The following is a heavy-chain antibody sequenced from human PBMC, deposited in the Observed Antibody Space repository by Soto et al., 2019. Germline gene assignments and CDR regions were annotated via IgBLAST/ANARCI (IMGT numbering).Heavy chain of an antibody. CDR2: IIPIFGTA. CDR1: GGTFSSYA. J-gene: IGHJ4*02. CDR3: APPEDAVTTTPFDY. V-gene: IGHV1-69*13. D-gene: IGHD1-1*01. Sequence: GASVKVSCKASGGTFSSYAISWVRQAPGQGLEWMGGIIPIFGTANYAQKFQGRVTITADESTSTAYMELSSLRSEDTAVYYCAPPEDAVTTTPFDYLGQGTLLTVSS.